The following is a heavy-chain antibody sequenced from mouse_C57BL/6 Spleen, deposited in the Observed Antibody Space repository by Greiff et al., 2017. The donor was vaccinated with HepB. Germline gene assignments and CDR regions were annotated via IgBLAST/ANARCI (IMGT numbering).Heavy chain of an antibody. CDR1: GYAFSSSW. J-gene: IGHJ4*01. D-gene: IGHD1-1*01. V-gene: IGHV1-82*01. Sequence: VMLVESGPELVKPGASVKISCKASGYAFSSSWMNWVKQRPGKGLEWIGRIYPGDGDTNYNGKFKGKATLTADKSSSTAYMQLSSLTSEDSAVYFCARRGYGSSYVEAMDYWGQGTSVTVSS. CDR3: ARRGYGSSYVEAMDY. CDR2: IYPGDGDT.